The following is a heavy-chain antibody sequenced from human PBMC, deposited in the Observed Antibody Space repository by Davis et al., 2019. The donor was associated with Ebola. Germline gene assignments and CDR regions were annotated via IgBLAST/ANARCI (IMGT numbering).Heavy chain of an antibody. CDR2: MNPNSGNT. CDR3: ARRSSGWFSVFDY. D-gene: IGHD6-19*01. V-gene: IGHV1-8*02. CDR1: GYTFTSYA. Sequence: ASVKVSCKASGYTFTSYAMHWVRQAPGQRLEWMGWMNPNSGNTGYAQKFQGRVTMTRNTSISTAYMELSSLRSEDTAVYYCARRSSGWFSVFDYWGQGTLVTVSS. J-gene: IGHJ4*02.